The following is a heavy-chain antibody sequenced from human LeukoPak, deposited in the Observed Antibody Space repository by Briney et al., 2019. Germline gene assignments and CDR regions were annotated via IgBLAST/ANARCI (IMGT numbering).Heavy chain of an antibody. CDR3: ASRTTPMIRGVNAGDYYYMDV. CDR1: GYSFTSYW. CDR2: IYPGASDT. J-gene: IGHJ6*03. Sequence: GESLKISCKGSGYSFTSYWIGWVRQMPGKGLEWMGIIYPGASDTRYSPSFQGQVTISADKSISTAYLQWSSLKASDTAMYYCASRTTPMIRGVNAGDYYYMDVWGKGTTVTISS. D-gene: IGHD3-10*01. V-gene: IGHV5-51*01.